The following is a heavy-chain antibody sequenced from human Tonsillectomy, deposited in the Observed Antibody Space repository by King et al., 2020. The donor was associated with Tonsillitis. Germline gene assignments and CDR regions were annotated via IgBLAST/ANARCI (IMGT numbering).Heavy chain of an antibody. CDR3: ARENYYYDSSGYYSDAFDI. CDR1: GFTFSSYD. V-gene: IGHV3-13*01. D-gene: IGHD3-22*01. J-gene: IGHJ3*02. Sequence: VQLVESGGGLVQPGGSRRLSCAASGFTFSSYDMHWVRHATGKGLEWVSAIGTAGDTYYPVSVKGRFTISRENAKNSLYLQMNSLRAGDTAVYYCARENYYYDSSGYYSDAFDIWGQGTMVTVSS. CDR2: IGTAGDT.